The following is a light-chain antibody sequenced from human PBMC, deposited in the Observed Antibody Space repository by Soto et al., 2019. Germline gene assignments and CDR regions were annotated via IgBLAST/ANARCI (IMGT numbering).Light chain of an antibody. CDR3: AAWDDSLSGWV. CDR1: SSNIGSNH. CDR2: RHS. J-gene: IGLJ3*02. Sequence: LTQSPSASGAPGQRVTISCSGSSSNIGSNHVYWYQQLPGTAPKLLIYRHSLRPSGVPDRFSGSKSGTSASLAISGLRSDDEADYYCAAWDDSLSGWVFGGGTQLTVL. V-gene: IGLV1-47*01.